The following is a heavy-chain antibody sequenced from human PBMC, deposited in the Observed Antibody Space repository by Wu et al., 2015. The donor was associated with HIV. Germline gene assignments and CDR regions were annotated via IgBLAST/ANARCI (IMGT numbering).Heavy chain of an antibody. V-gene: IGHV1-69*08. D-gene: IGHD2-21*01. J-gene: IGHJ6*01. CDR1: GGIFTNFG. CDR3: ATTNRILINGGDYYHRYGMDV. CDR2: IIPLYGTT. Sequence: QVQMVQSGAEVRQPGSSVKVSCKASGGIFTNFGINWVRRAPGAGLEWLGTIIPLYGTTNYAQKFLGRITISADTSTTSSSLDLSSLRSEDTAIYYCATTNRILINGGDYYHRYGMDVWGQGTTVTVSS.